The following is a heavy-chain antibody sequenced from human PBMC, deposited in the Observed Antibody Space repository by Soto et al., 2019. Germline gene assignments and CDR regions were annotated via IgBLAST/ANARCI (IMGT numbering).Heavy chain of an antibody. Sequence: AGGSLRLSCAVSGLTFNRFWMHWVRQAPGKGLVWVSHINSDGSSATYADSVKGRFTISRDNAKNTLYLQMNSLRVEDTAMYYCARDSPDYGDYPSYWGQGTLVTVSS. V-gene: IGHV3-74*03. CDR3: ARDSPDYGDYPSY. J-gene: IGHJ4*02. CDR1: GLTFNRFW. CDR2: INSDGSSA. D-gene: IGHD4-17*01.